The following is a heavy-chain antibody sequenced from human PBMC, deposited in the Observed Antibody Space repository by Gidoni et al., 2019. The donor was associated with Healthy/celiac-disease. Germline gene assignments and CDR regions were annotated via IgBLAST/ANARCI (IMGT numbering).Heavy chain of an antibody. D-gene: IGHD4-17*01. CDR1: GFTFSSYA. Sequence: QVQLVESGGGVVQPGRSLRLSCAASGFTFSSYAMHWVRQAPGKGLEWVAVISYDGSNKYYADSVKGRFTISRDNSKNTLYLQMNSLRAEDTAVYYCARVRGYGDYVGYFQHWGQGTLVTVSS. V-gene: IGHV3-30*01. CDR3: ARVRGYGDYVGYFQH. CDR2: ISYDGSNK. J-gene: IGHJ1*01.